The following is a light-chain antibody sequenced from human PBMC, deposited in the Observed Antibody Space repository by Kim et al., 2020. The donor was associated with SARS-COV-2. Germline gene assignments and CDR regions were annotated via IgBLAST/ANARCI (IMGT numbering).Light chain of an antibody. CDR2: SSS. CDR1: RWIDNF. J-gene: IGKJ3*01. CDR3: QENDTVRPT. V-gene: IGKV1-39*01. Sequence: DVQMTQSPASLSAFVGDRIIITCRASRWIDNFLNWYQQKPGKAPTLFIFSSSNLKSGVSSGFRGSGSGTEFTLIINSLQPEDSATYVCQENDTVRPTFGPGTKVDIK.